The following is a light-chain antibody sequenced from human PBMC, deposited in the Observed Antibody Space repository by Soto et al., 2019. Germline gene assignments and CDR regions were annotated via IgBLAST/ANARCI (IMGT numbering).Light chain of an antibody. J-gene: IGKJ1*01. V-gene: IGKV1-5*01. CDR2: DAS. CDR3: QQYDKYST. Sequence: IQMTQSPSTLSASVGDTVTITCRASQTISVSLAWYRQKPGKAPNLLIYDASTLQEGVPSRFSGSGSVTEFTLTVTRLQPDDFATYFCQQYDKYSTFGHGTKVDVK. CDR1: QTISVS.